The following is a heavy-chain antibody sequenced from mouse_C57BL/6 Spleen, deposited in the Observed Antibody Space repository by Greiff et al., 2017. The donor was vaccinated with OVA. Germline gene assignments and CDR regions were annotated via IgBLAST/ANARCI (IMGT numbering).Heavy chain of an antibody. Sequence: QVQLQQPGAELVRPGTSVKLSCKASGYTFTSYWMHWVKQRPGQGLEWIGVIDPSDTYTNYNQEFKGKATLTVDTSSSTAYMQLSSLTSEDSAVYYCARGGGSSYGDYWGQVTTLTVSS. D-gene: IGHD1-1*01. CDR3: ARGGGSSYGDY. CDR2: IDPSDTYT. J-gene: IGHJ2*01. CDR1: GYTFTSYW. V-gene: IGHV1-59*01.